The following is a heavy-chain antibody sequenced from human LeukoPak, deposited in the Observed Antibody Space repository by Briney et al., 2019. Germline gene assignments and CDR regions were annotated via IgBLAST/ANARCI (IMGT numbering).Heavy chain of an antibody. J-gene: IGHJ4*02. Sequence: GGSLRLSCAASGFTFSSHAITWVRQAPGKGPEWVSSISGTGASTYYADSVEGRFTISRDSSKNTIYLQMNSLRAEDTAVYYCARYVRKYSYGSSDLDYWSQGILVTVSS. V-gene: IGHV3-23*01. D-gene: IGHD5-18*01. CDR3: ARYVRKYSYGSSDLDY. CDR2: ISGTGAST. CDR1: GFTFSSHA.